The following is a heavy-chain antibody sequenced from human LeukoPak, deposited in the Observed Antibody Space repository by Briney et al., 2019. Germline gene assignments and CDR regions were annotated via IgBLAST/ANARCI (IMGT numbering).Heavy chain of an antibody. Sequence: PSETLSLTCTVSGGSISSYYWSWIRPPPGKGLEWIGYIYYSGSTNYNPSLKSRVTISVDTSKNQFSLKLSSVTAADTAVYYCARITTQVGSSSDFDYWGQGTLVTVSS. J-gene: IGHJ4*02. CDR3: ARITTQVGSSSDFDY. V-gene: IGHV4-59*01. CDR1: GGSISSYY. CDR2: IYYSGST. D-gene: IGHD6-6*01.